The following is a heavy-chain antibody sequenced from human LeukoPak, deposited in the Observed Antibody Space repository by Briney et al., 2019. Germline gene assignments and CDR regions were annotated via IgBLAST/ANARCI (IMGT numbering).Heavy chain of an antibody. CDR2: IKQDGSEK. CDR1: GFTFSSYW. CDR3: ARDKVRFLEWLFQADYYYMDV. V-gene: IGHV3-7*01. J-gene: IGHJ6*03. D-gene: IGHD3-3*01. Sequence: GGSLRLSCAASGFTFSSYWMSWVRQAPGMGLEWVANIKQDGSEKYYVDSVKGRFTISRDNAKNSLYLQMNSLRAEDTAVYYCARDKVRFLEWLFQADYYYMDVWGKGTTVTVSS.